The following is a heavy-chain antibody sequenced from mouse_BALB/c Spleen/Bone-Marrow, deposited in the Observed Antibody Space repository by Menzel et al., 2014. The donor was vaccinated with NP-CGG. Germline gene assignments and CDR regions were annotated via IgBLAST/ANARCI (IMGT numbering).Heavy chain of an antibody. CDR3: ALSHYGNSWFTY. J-gene: IGHJ3*01. CDR2: INPDSSTI. D-gene: IGHD2-1*01. V-gene: IGHV4-1*02. Sequence: EVKLMESGSGLVQPGGSLKLSCAASGFDFSRYWMSWVRQAPGKGLEWIGEINPDSSTIKYTPSLKDKFIISRDNDKNTLCLQMSKVRSEETAIYYCALSHYGNSWFTYWGQRTLVTISS. CDR1: GFDFSRYW.